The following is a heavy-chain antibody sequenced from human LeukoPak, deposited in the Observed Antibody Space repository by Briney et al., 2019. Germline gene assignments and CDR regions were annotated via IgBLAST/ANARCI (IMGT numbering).Heavy chain of an antibody. J-gene: IGHJ3*02. D-gene: IGHD2-15*01. CDR2: ISVDSNYI. CDR1: GFTFNTYS. V-gene: IGHV3-21*01. CDR3: ARVHCSGGGCYQRNDGLEI. Sequence: GGSLRLSCAASGFTFNTYSMNWVRQAPGKGLEWVSSISVDSNYIYYTDSMRGRFTVSRDNTKNSLYLQMNSLRAEGTAVYYCARVHCSGGGCYQRNDGLEIWGQGTMVTVSS.